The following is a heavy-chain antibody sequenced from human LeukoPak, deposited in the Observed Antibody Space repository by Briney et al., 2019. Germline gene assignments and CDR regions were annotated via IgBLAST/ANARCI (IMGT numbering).Heavy chain of an antibody. Sequence: GGSLRLSCAASGFTFSDYYMSWIRQAPGKGLEWVSYISSSGSTIYYADSVKGRFTISRDNAKNSLYLQMNSLRAEDTAVYYCAKPYYYDSSGYYWVLDYWGQGTLVTVSS. CDR3: AKPYYYDSSGYYWVLDY. CDR1: GFTFSDYY. D-gene: IGHD3-22*01. CDR2: ISSSGSTI. J-gene: IGHJ4*02. V-gene: IGHV3-11*01.